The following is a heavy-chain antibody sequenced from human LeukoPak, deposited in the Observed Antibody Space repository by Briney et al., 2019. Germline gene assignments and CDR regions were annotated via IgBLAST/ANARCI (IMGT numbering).Heavy chain of an antibody. V-gene: IGHV1-18*01. CDR2: ISAYNGNT. J-gene: IGHJ4*02. Sequence: ASVKVSCKASGYTFTSYGISWVRQAPGQGLEWMGWISAYNGNTNYAQKLQGRVTMTTDTSTSTAYMELRSLRSDDTAVYYCARDPLWFGELLVDYWGQGTLVTVSS. CDR3: ARDPLWFGELLVDY. D-gene: IGHD3-10*01. CDR1: GYTFTSYG.